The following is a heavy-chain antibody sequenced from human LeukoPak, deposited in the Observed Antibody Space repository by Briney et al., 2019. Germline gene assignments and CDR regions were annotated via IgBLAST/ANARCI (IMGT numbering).Heavy chain of an antibody. J-gene: IGHJ6*03. D-gene: IGHD4-17*01. CDR2: IRYDGSNK. CDR3: AKDHAVTTYAYYYYMDV. Sequence: GGSLRLSCAASGFTFSSYGMHWVRQAPGKGLEWVAFIRYDGSNKYYADSVKGRFTISRDNSKNTLYLQMNSLRAEDTAVYYCAKDHAVTTYAYYYYMDVWAKGPRSPSP. V-gene: IGHV3-30*02. CDR1: GFTFSSYG.